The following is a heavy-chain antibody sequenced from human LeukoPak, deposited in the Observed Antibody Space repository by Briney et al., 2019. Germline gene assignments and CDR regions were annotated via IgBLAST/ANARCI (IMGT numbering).Heavy chain of an antibody. J-gene: IGHJ3*02. D-gene: IGHD1-1*01. Sequence: TGGSLRLSCVASGFTVSQHWTTWVRQAPGKWLEWVAHINADGSERDSVDSGTGRFSISKDNAKNSVYLQLSSLRTEDTARYYCARGHNGLDIWGHGTMVTVSS. CDR1: GFTVSQHW. CDR3: ARGHNGLDI. V-gene: IGHV3-7*01. CDR2: INADGSER.